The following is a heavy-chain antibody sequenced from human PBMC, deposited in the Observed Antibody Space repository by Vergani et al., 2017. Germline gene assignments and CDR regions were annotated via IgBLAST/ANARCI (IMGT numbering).Heavy chain of an antibody. J-gene: IGHJ5*01. V-gene: IGHV3-33*01. CDR1: GFTFSSHG. Sequence: QVQLVESEGGVVQPGRSLTLSCVASGFTFSSHGMHWVRQAPGKGLEWVAVIWYDGSNKYYGDSVKGRFTISRDNSKNTLYLQMNSLRVEDTAVYYCAVWGNEKGLDSWGQETLVTVSS. CDR3: AVWGNEKGLDS. D-gene: IGHD1-1*01. CDR2: IWYDGSNK.